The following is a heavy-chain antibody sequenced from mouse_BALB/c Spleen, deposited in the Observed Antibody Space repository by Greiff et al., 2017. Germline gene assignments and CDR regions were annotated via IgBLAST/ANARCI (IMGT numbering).Heavy chain of an antibody. D-gene: IGHD1-1*01. J-gene: IGHJ2*01. V-gene: IGHV4-1*02. Sequence: EASGFDFSRYWMSWVRQAPGKGLEWIGEINPDSSTINYTPSLKDKFIISRDNAKNTLYLQMSKVRSEDTALYYCARRIYYYGSSYFDYWGQGTTLTVSS. CDR1: GFDFSRYW. CDR2: INPDSSTI. CDR3: ARRIYYYGSSYFDY.